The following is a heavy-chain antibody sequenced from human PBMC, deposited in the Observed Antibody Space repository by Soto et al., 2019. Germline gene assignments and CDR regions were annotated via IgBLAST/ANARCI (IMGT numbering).Heavy chain of an antibody. CDR3: ARSVYSSSSDAFDI. D-gene: IGHD6-6*01. V-gene: IGHV3-53*01. Sequence: GGSLRLSCAASGFTVSSNYMSWVRQAPGKGLEWVSVIYSGGSTYYADSVKGRFTISRDNSKNTLYLQMNSLRAEDTAVYSCARSVYSSSSDAFDIWGQGTMVTVSS. CDR2: IYSGGST. CDR1: GFTVSSNY. J-gene: IGHJ3*02.